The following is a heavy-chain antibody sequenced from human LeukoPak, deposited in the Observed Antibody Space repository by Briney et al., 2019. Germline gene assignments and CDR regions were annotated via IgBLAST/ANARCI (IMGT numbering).Heavy chain of an antibody. Sequence: SETLSLTCTASGGSISSYYWSWIRQPARKGLEWIGRIYTSGSTNYNPSLKSRVTMSVDTSKNQFSLKLSSVTAADTAVYYCASMDNWNAQVDYWGQGTLVTVSS. V-gene: IGHV4-4*07. CDR1: GGSISSYY. CDR2: IYTSGST. CDR3: ASMDNWNAQVDY. D-gene: IGHD1-20*01. J-gene: IGHJ4*02.